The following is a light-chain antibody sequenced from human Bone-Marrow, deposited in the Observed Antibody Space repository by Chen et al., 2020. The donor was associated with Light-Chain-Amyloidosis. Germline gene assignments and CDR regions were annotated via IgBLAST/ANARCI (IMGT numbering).Light chain of an antibody. V-gene: IGLV3-25*03. CDR3: QSADSSGTYEVI. CDR1: DLPTKY. J-gene: IGLJ2*01. CDR2: RDT. Sequence: SYELTQPPSVSVSPGQTARITCTGDDLPTKYAYWYQQKPGRVPVLVLHRDTERPSGISERFSGSSSGTTATLTISGVQAEDDADYHCQSADSSGTYEVIFGGGTKLTVL.